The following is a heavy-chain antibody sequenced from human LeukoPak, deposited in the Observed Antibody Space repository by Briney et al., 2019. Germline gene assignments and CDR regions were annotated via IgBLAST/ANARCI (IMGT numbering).Heavy chain of an antibody. V-gene: IGHV3-49*04. Sequence: QPGRSLRLSCTASGFTFGDYAVSWVRRAPGRGLEWVGLIRRRAFGETADYAASVTGRFTISRDDSKSIAYLQMNSLKTEDTAVYYCTREGAAAAYGMDVWGQGTTVTVSS. J-gene: IGHJ6*02. CDR3: TREGAAAAYGMDV. D-gene: IGHD6-13*01. CDR1: GFTFGDYA. CDR2: IRRRAFGETA.